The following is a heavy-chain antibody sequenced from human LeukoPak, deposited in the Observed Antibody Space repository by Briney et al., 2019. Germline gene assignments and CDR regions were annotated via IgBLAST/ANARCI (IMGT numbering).Heavy chain of an antibody. CDR1: GGSFSGYY. V-gene: IGHV4-34*01. CDR3: ARSASLPVYMDV. Sequence: SETLSLTCAVYGGSFSGYYWSWIRQPPGKGLEWIGEINHSGSTNYNPSLKSRVTISVDTSKNQFSLKLSSVTAADTAVYYCARSASLPVYMDVWGKGTTVTVSS. CDR2: INHSGST. J-gene: IGHJ6*03.